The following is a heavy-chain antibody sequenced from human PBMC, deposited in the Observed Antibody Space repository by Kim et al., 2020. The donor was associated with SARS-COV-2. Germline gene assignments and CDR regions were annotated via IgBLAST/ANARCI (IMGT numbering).Heavy chain of an antibody. J-gene: IGHJ6*02. CDR1: GGSISSYY. V-gene: IGHV4-59*01. D-gene: IGHD6-13*01. CDR2: IYYSGST. CDR3: AREGRSSSWYVRHPPYYYGMDV. Sequence: SETLSLTCTVSGGSISSYYWSWIRQPPGKGLEWIGYIYYSGSTNYNPSLKSRVTISVDTSKNQFSLKLSSVTAADTAVYYCAREGRSSSWYVRHPPYYYGMDVWGQGTTVTVSS.